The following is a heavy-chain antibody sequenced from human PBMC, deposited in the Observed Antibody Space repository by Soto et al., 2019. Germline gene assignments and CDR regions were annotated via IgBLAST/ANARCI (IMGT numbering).Heavy chain of an antibody. D-gene: IGHD3-22*01. V-gene: IGHV3-48*01. CDR1: GFTFSSYS. CDR2: ISSSSSTV. CDR3: ARDRGRHYYDSSGYYYLHSYGMDV. Sequence: GGSLRLSCAASGFTFSSYSMNWVRQAPGKGLEWVSYISSSSSTVYYADSVKGRFTISRDNAKNSLYLQMNSLRAEDTAVYYCARDRGRHYYDSSGYYYLHSYGMDVWGQGTTVTVSS. J-gene: IGHJ6*02.